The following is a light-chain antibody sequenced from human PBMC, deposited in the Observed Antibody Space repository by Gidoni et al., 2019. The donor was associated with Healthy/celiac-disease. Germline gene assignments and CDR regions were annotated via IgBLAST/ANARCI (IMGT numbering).Light chain of an antibody. Sequence: EIQMTQSPSTLSAAVGDRVTITCRSSQSISSWLAWYQQKPGKDPKLLTYKASSLESGVPSRFSGSGSGTEFTLTISSLQPDDFATYDCQQYNSYSQCTFGQXTKLEIK. J-gene: IGKJ2*02. CDR1: QSISSW. CDR3: QQYNSYSQCT. V-gene: IGKV1-5*03. CDR2: KAS.